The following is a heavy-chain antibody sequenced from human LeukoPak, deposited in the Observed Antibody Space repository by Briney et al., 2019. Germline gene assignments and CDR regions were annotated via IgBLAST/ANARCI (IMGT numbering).Heavy chain of an antibody. D-gene: IGHD4-17*01. CDR2: IKKDGGER. CDR1: GFTFSNYW. V-gene: IGHV3-7*03. CDR3: ARDKLDGDSRFDY. J-gene: IGHJ4*02. Sequence: PGGSLRLSCAASGFTFSNYWVSWVRQAPGKGLEWVANIKKDGGERYYVDSVKGRFTISRDNAKNSLYLQMNSLRGEDTAVYCCARDKLDGDSRFDYWGQGTLVTVSS.